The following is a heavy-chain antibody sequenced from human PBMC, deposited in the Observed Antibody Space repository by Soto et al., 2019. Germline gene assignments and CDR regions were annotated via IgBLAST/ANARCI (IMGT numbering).Heavy chain of an antibody. V-gene: IGHV4-59*01. D-gene: IGHD3-22*01. CDR2: IYYSGST. CDR3: ARYRNYYDSSGYYYSFFDY. CDR1: GGSISSYY. J-gene: IGHJ4*02. Sequence: PSETLSLTCTVSGGSISSYYWSWIRQPPGKGLEWIGYIYYSGSTNHNPSLKSRVTISVDTSKNQFSLKLSSVTAADTAVYYCARYRNYYDSSGYYYSFFDYWGQGTLVTVSS.